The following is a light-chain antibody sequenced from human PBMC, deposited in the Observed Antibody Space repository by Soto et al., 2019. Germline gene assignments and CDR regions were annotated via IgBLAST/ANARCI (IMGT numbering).Light chain of an antibody. V-gene: IGKV3-15*01. J-gene: IGKJ2*01. CDR2: GAS. CDR3: QQYHNWPPQYT. CDR1: QTISSN. Sequence: EIVMTQSPATLSVCPGERATLSCRASQTISSNLAWYQQKPGQSPRLLIHGASTRATGVPARFSGSGYGTDFTLTISSLQSEDFAVYYCQQYHNWPPQYTFGQGTKLQIK.